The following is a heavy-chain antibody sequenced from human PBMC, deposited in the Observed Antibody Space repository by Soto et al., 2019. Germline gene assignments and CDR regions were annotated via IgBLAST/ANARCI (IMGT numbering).Heavy chain of an antibody. J-gene: IGHJ4*02. D-gene: IGHD5-12*01. CDR1: GYSFTSYW. V-gene: IGHV5-51*01. Sequence: GESLKISCKGSGYSFTSYWIGWVRQMPGKGLEWMGIIYPGDSDTRYSPSFQGQVTISADKSISTAYLQWSSLKASDTAMYYCARSGYSGYDELIFDYWGQGTLVTVSS. CDR3: ARSGYSGYDELIFDY. CDR2: IYPGDSDT.